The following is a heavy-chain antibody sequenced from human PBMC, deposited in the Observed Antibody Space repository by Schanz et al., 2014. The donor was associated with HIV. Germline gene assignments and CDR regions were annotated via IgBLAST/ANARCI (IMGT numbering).Heavy chain of an antibody. Sequence: QVQLQQWGAGLLKPSATLSLTCAVYGGSFSDYYWNWVRQSPGKGLEWIGEINHRGITNYNPSLESRVTISMDTSKNQFSLKLNSATAADTATYYCARGPWAGSGSYPLDYWGQGTLVTVSS. CDR3: ARGPWAGSGSYPLDY. CDR2: INHRGIT. D-gene: IGHD3-10*01. J-gene: IGHJ4*02. V-gene: IGHV4-34*02. CDR1: GGSFSDYY.